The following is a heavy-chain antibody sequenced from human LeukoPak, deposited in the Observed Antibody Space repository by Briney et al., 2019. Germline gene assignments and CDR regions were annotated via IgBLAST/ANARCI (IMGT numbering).Heavy chain of an antibody. CDR1: GGSISSYY. V-gene: IGHV4-59*01. Sequence: PSETLSLTCTVSGGSISSYYWSWIRQPPGKGLEWIGYIYYSGSTNYNPSLKSRVTISVDTSKNQFSLKMSSVTAADTAVYYCARETSQKGAHYMDVWGKGTTVTISS. J-gene: IGHJ6*03. CDR3: ARETSQKGAHYMDV. CDR2: IYYSGST. D-gene: IGHD3-16*01.